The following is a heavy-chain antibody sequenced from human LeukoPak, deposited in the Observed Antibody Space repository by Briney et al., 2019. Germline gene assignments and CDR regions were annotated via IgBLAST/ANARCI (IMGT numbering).Heavy chain of an antibody. CDR3: SKEGSDDYYFDY. J-gene: IGHJ4*02. V-gene: IGHV3-23*01. D-gene: IGHD2-21*02. Sequence: GGSLRLSCAASGSIFSDYGVSWARQAPGKGLEWVSVISSTGGNTYYADSVKGRFTISRDNSKNTVYLQMNSLRAEDTALYYCSKEGSDDYYFDYWGQGTLLTVSS. CDR1: GSIFSDYG. CDR2: ISSTGGNT.